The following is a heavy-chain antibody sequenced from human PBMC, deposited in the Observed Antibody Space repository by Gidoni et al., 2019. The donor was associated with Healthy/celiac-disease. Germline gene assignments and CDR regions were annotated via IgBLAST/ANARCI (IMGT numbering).Heavy chain of an antibody. Sequence: QVQLVESGGGVVQPGRSLRLSCAASGFTFSSYGMHWVRQAPGKGLEWVAVIWYDGSNKYYADSVKGRFTISRDNSKNTLYLQMNSLRAEDTAVYYCARDWYYYYGMDVWGQGTTVTVSS. CDR3: ARDWYYYYGMDV. CDR1: GFTFSSYG. V-gene: IGHV3-33*01. CDR2: IWYDGSNK. J-gene: IGHJ6*02.